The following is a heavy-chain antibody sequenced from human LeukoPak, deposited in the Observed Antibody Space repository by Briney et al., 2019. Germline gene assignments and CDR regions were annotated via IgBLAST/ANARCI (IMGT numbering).Heavy chain of an antibody. CDR1: GGSISSYY. V-gene: IGHV4-59*01. D-gene: IGHD3-3*01. J-gene: IGHJ4*02. CDR2: TYYSGST. Sequence: TSETLSLTCTVSGGSISSYYWRWIRQPPGKGREWIGYTYYSGSTNYNPSLKSRVTISVDTSKTQFSLKLSSVTAADTAVYYCAKESDFWSGYYRKPFYFDYWGQGTLVTVSS. CDR3: AKESDFWSGYYRKPFYFDY.